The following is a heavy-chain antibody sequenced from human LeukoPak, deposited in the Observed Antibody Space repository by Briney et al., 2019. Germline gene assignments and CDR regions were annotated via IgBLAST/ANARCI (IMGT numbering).Heavy chain of an antibody. CDR3: ARGKRITISGVVIIRGERFDY. J-gene: IGHJ4*02. CDR1: GGSFSGYY. V-gene: IGHV4-34*01. CDR2: INHSGST. D-gene: IGHD3-3*01. Sequence: AETLSLTCAVYGGSFSGYYWSWIRQPPGKGLEWIGEINHSGSTNYNPSLKSRVTISVDTSKNQFSLKLSSVTAADTAVYYRARGKRITISGVVIIRGERFDYWGQGTLVTVSS.